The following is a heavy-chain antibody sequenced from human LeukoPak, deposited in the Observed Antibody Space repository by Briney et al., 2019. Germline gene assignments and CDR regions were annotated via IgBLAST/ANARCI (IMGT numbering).Heavy chain of an antibody. CDR1: GFTFSSYS. CDR3: ASLNSGYFDY. J-gene: IGHJ4*02. Sequence: PGGSLRLSCAASGFTFSSYSMNWVRQAPGKGLGWVSSISSSSSYIYYADSVKGRFTISRDNAKNSLYLQMNSLRAEDTAVYYCASLNSGYFDYWGQGTLVTVSS. V-gene: IGHV3-21*01. CDR2: ISSSSSYI.